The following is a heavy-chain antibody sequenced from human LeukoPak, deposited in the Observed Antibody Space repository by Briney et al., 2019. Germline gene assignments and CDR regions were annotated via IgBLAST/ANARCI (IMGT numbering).Heavy chain of an antibody. D-gene: IGHD2-2*01. V-gene: IGHV1-2*02. Sequence: ASVKVSCKASGYTFTGYYMHWVRQAPGQGLEWMGWINPNSGGTNYAQKFQGRVTMTRDTSISTAYMELSRLRSDDTAVYYCARGPIIDIVVIPDAADYYHMDVWGKGTTVTVSS. CDR1: GYTFTGYY. CDR3: ARGPIIDIVVIPDAADYYHMDV. J-gene: IGHJ6*03. CDR2: INPNSGGT.